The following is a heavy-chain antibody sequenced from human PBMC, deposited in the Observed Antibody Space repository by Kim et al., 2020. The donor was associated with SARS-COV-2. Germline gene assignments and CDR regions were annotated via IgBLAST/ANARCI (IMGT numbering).Heavy chain of an antibody. CDR3: AHRKGGFSGSYFDY. J-gene: IGHJ4*02. V-gene: IGHV2-5*01. Sequence: YSPSLKSRLTITKDTSKNQVLLTMTNMDPVDTATYYCAHRKGGFSGSYFDYWGQGTLVTVSS. D-gene: IGHD3-22*01.